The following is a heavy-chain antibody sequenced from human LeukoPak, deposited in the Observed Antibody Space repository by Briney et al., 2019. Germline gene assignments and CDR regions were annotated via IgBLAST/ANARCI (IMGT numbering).Heavy chain of an antibody. CDR1: GFTFSYYS. V-gene: IGHV3-21*01. Sequence: PGGSLRLSCAASGFTFSYYSMNWVRQAPGKGLEWVSFIDTSDSYTYYADSVQGRFTISRDNIKNSLYLQMNSLRVDDTAVYYCARIRGDCSGSGCYSSSYYMDVWGKGTTVTISS. D-gene: IGHD2-15*01. CDR2: IDTSDSYT. J-gene: IGHJ6*03. CDR3: ARIRGDCSGSGCYSSSYYMDV.